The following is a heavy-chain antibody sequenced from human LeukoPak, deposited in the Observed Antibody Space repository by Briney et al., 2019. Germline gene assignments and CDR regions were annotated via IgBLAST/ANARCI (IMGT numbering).Heavy chain of an antibody. D-gene: IGHD6-19*01. CDR1: GFTFDDYA. Sequence: GGSLRLSCAASGFTFDDYAMHWVRQAPGKGLEWVSGISWNSGSIGYADSVKGRFTTSRDNAKNSLYLQMNSLRAEDTALYYCAKDISFVAGHFDYWGQGTLVTVSS. J-gene: IGHJ4*02. CDR2: ISWNSGSI. V-gene: IGHV3-9*01. CDR3: AKDISFVAGHFDY.